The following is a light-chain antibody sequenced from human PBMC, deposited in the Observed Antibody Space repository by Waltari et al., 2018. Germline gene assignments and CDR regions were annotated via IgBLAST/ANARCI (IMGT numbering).Light chain of an antibody. Sequence: DIVMTQTPLSLSVTPGQPASIACKSSQSLLHRNGKTYLYWYLQKAVQPPQLLIYEVSNRFSGVPDRFRGSGSGTDFTLEVSRVEAEDVGTYYCMQSLQLPRTFGQGTKLEIK. J-gene: IGKJ2*02. CDR3: MQSLQLPRT. V-gene: IGKV2D-29*01. CDR2: EVS. CDR1: QSLLHRNGKTY.